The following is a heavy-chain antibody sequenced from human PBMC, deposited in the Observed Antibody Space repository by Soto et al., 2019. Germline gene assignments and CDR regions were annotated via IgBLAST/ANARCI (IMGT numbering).Heavy chain of an antibody. V-gene: IGHV3-64*01. Sequence: EVQLVESGGGLVQPGGSLRLSCAASGFTFSSYAMHWVRQAPGKGLEYVSAISSNGGSTYYANSVKGRFTISRDNSRNALYVPMGSRRAEDMAVYYCARGPGFDFASWGQGTLVTVSS. J-gene: IGHJ4*02. CDR3: ARGPGFDFAS. CDR1: GFTFSSYA. CDR2: ISSNGGST.